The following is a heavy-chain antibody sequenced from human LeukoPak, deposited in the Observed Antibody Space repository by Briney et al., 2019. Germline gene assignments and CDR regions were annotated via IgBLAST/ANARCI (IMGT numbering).Heavy chain of an antibody. CDR1: GGSISSDSYY. J-gene: IGHJ4*02. D-gene: IGHD4-17*01. CDR2: IYYTGST. Sequence: SETLSLTCTVSGGSISSDSYYWGWFRQPPGTGLEWLGSIYYTGSTGYNPSLKSRVTISIDTSKNQFSLKLTSVTAADTAVYYCARDYGEYYFDYWGQGTLVTVSS. CDR3: ARDYGEYYFDY. V-gene: IGHV4-39*07.